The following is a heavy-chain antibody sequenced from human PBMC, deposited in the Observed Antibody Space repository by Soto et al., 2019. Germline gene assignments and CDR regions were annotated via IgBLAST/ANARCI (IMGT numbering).Heavy chain of an antibody. CDR2: INHSGLT. CDR1: GGSITSHY. D-gene: IGHD3-10*01. J-gene: IGHJ6*02. V-gene: IGHV4-59*08. CDR3: ARQGFGQLHGLVDV. Sequence: PSETLSLTCSVSGGSITSHYCSWFRQPPGKGLEWIGYINHSGLTSYNPSLESRVTMSVDTSKNQFSLKVNSVTAADTALYYCARQGFGQLHGLVDVWGPGTTVS.